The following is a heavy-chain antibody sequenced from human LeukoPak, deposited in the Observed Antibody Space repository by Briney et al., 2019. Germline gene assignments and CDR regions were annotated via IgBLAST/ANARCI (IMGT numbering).Heavy chain of an antibody. J-gene: IGHJ3*02. CDR2: ISSSSSYI. V-gene: IGHV3-21*01. Sequence: PGGSLRLSCAASGFTFSSYSMNWVRQAPGKGLEWVSSISSSSSYIYYADSVKGRFTISRDNAKNSLYLQMNSLRAEDTAVYYCARVSYCGGDCSPGAFDIWGQGTMVTVSS. CDR3: ARVSYCGGDCSPGAFDI. CDR1: GFTFSSYS. D-gene: IGHD2-21*02.